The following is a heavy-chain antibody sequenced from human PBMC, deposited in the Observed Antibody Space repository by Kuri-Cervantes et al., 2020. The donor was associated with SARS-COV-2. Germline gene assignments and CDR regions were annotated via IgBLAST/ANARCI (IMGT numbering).Heavy chain of an antibody. D-gene: IGHD6-13*01. CDR1: GFTFSSYS. V-gene: IGHV3-21*01. CDR2: ISSSSSYI. J-gene: IGHJ4*02. Sequence: GESLKISCAASGFTFSSYSMNWVRQAPGNGLEWASSISSSSSYIYYADSVKGRFTISRDNAKNSLYLQMNSLRAEDTAVYYCARGGYSSSWYSDYWGQGTLVTVSS. CDR3: ARGGYSSSWYSDY.